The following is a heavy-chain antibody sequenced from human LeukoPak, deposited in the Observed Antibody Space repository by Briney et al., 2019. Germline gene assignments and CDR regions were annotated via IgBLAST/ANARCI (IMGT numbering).Heavy chain of an antibody. D-gene: IGHD5-18*01. CDR1: GFTFSNYG. Sequence: GGSLRLSCAGSGFTFSNYGIHWVRQAPGKGLEWVIAISYDGSLKYYADSVRGRFTISRDNSKNTLYLQMNSLRTDDTAVYYCARVSLERQLWLPFDYWGQGTLVTVSS. V-gene: IGHV3-30*03. J-gene: IGHJ4*02. CDR2: ISYDGSLK. CDR3: ARVSLERQLWLPFDY.